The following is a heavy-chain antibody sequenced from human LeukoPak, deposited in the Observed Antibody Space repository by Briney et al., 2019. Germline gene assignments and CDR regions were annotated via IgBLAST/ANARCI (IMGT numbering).Heavy chain of an antibody. Sequence: GASVKVSCKASGGTFSSYAISWVRQAPGQGLEWMGGIIPIFGTANYAQKLQGRVTMTTDTPTSTAYMELRSLRSDDTAVYYCARDEQWLVPISRPFYGMDVWGQGTTVTVSS. D-gene: IGHD6-19*01. CDR3: ARDEQWLVPISRPFYGMDV. V-gene: IGHV1-69*05. CDR1: GGTFSSYA. CDR2: IIPIFGTA. J-gene: IGHJ6*02.